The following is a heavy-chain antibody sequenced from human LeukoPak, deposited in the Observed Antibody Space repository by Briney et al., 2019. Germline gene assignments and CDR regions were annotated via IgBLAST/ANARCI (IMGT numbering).Heavy chain of an antibody. CDR3: ARTDYRE. Sequence: SETLSLTCAVYGGSFSDYYWSWLRQPPGKGLEWLGEINHSGSTNYNPSLKSRVTISVDTSKIQFSLKLSSVTAADTAVYYCARTDYREWGQGTLVTVSS. CDR1: GGSFSDYY. CDR2: INHSGST. J-gene: IGHJ4*02. D-gene: IGHD4-11*01. V-gene: IGHV4-34*01.